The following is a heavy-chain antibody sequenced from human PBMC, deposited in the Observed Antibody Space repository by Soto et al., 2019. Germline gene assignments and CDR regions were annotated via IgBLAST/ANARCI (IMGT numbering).Heavy chain of an antibody. Sequence: QLQLQESGPGLVKPSETLSLTCTVSGGSISSSSYYWGWIRQPPGKGLEWIGSIYYSGSTYYNPSLKXRXPXSXHTSKNQSSLKLSSVTAADTAVYYCARRGSSSWYGYWGQGTLVTVSS. CDR1: GGSISSSSYY. V-gene: IGHV4-39*01. CDR3: ARRGSSSWYGY. J-gene: IGHJ4*02. CDR2: IYYSGST. D-gene: IGHD6-13*01.